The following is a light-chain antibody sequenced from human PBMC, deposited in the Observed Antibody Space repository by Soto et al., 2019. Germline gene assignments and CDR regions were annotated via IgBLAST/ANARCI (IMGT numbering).Light chain of an antibody. CDR3: QQYYSTLWT. CDR1: QSVLYSSNNKNY. J-gene: IGKJ1*01. CDR2: WAS. V-gene: IGKV4-1*01. Sequence: DIVMTQSPDSLAMSLGERATINCKSSQSVLYSSNNKNYLAWYQQKPGQPPKLLIYWASTRESGVPDRCSGSGSGTDFPLTISSLQAEDVAVYYCQQYYSTLWTFGQGTKVEIK.